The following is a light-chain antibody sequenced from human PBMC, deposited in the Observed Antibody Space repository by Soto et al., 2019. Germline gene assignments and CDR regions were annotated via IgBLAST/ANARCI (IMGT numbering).Light chain of an antibody. CDR3: SSSTNTNTLVI. CDR2: EGT. CDR1: NSDIGRYKF. Sequence: QPASVSGSPGQSITISCTGTNSDIGRYKFVSWFQQHPGKAPKLMIFEGTNRPSGVSNRFSGSKSGNTASLTISGLQAEDEAIYFCSSSTNTNTLVIFGGGTKLTVL. V-gene: IGLV2-14*01. J-gene: IGLJ2*01.